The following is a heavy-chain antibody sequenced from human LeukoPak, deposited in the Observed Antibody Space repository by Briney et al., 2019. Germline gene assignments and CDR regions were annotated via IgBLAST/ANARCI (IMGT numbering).Heavy chain of an antibody. CDR3: AKLGTRGFYFDY. J-gene: IGHJ4*02. Sequence: GGSLRLSCAASGFTLSSYAMSWVCQARGKGLEWVSTISGSGGSTYYADSVKGRFTISRDNSKNTLYLQMNSLRAEDTAVYYCAKLGTRGFYFDYWGQGTLITVSS. CDR2: ISGSGGST. V-gene: IGHV3-23*01. D-gene: IGHD2-2*01. CDR1: GFTLSSYA.